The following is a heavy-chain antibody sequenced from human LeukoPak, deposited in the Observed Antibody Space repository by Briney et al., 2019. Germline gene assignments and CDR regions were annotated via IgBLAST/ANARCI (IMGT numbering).Heavy chain of an antibody. V-gene: IGHV6-1*01. CDR2: TYYRSKWYN. CDR1: GDSVSSNSAA. CDR3: ARSPYYDSSGYYPDYYYYYGMDV. Sequence: SQTLSLTCAISGDSVSSNSAAWNWIRQSPSRGLEWLGRTYYRSKWYNDYAVSVKSRITINPDTSKNQFSLQLNSVTPEDTAVYYCARSPYYDSSGYYPDYYYYYGMDVWGQGTTVTVSS. D-gene: IGHD3-22*01. J-gene: IGHJ6*02.